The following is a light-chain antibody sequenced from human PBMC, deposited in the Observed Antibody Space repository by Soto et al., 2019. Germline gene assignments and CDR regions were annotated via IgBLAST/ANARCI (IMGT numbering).Light chain of an antibody. Sequence: DIQMTQSPSTLAASVGDRVTITCRASQSISSWWAWYQQKPGKAPNLLIYDASSLESGVPTRFSGSGSGTEFPLTISSLQPDDFATYYCQQYNSYSWTFGQGTKVEIK. J-gene: IGKJ1*01. V-gene: IGKV1-5*01. CDR1: QSISSW. CDR2: DAS. CDR3: QQYNSYSWT.